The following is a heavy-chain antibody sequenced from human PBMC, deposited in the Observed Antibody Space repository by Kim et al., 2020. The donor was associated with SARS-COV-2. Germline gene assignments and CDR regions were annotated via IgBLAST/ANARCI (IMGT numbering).Heavy chain of an antibody. D-gene: IGHD3-16*01. J-gene: IGHJ4*02. Sequence: GGSLRLSCAASGFTFSSYAMHWVRQAPGKGLEWVAVISYDGSNKYYADSVKGRFTISRDNSKNTLYLQMNSLRAEDTAVYYCAREHYGVITFGGVGSFDYWGQGTLVTVSS. CDR1: GFTFSSYA. CDR2: ISYDGSNK. CDR3: AREHYGVITFGGVGSFDY. V-gene: IGHV3-30-3*01.